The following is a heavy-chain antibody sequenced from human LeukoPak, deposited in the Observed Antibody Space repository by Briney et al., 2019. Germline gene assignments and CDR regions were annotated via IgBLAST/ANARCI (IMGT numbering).Heavy chain of an antibody. CDR2: IIPIFGTA. V-gene: IGHV1-69*13. D-gene: IGHD2-21*02. Sequence: ASVKVSCKASGGTFSSYAISWVRQAPGQGLEWMGGIIPIFGTANYAQKFQGRVTITADESTSTAYMELSSLRSEDTAVYYCARVGAYCGGDCYSSAQFDYWGQGTLVTVSS. CDR3: ARVGAYCGGDCYSSAQFDY. CDR1: GGTFSSYA. J-gene: IGHJ4*02.